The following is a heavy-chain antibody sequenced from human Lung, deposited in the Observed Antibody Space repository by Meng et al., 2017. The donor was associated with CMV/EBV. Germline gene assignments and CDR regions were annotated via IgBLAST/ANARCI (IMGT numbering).Heavy chain of an antibody. CDR1: GYTFTAHY. J-gene: IGHJ4*02. V-gene: IGHV1-2*02. CDR2: IHPHRGDT. CDR3: ARENNWGPDS. D-gene: IGHD7-27*01. Sequence: AXVXVSCKASGYTFTAHYFHWVRQAPGQGLEWMGWIHPHRGDTNYAQQFQGRVTLTRDTSINTGYMELTKLTHDDTAVYYCARENNWGPDSWGQGTMVTVSS.